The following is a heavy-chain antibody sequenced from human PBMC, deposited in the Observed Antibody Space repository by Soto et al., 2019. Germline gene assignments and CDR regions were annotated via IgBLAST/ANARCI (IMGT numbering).Heavy chain of an antibody. V-gene: IGHV3-74*01. CDR2: ITSDGKSK. J-gene: IGHJ5*02. Sequence: GGSLRLSCAASGFNFSNHWMHWVRQRPAEGLVWVSRITSDGKSKAYAESVKGRFAISRDNAKNTLYLQMNGLTAEDTAVYYCARVGGAEAGAAAGTVVGWFDHWGQGTLVTVSS. D-gene: IGHD6-13*01. CDR1: GFNFSNHW. CDR3: ARVGGAEAGAAAGTVVGWFDH.